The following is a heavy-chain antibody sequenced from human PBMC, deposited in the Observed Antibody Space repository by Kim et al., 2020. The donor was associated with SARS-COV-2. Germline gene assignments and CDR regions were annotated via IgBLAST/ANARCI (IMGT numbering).Heavy chain of an antibody. CDR2: INPNSGAT. CDR1: GYSFGGYY. D-gene: IGHD3-22*01. V-gene: IGHV1-2*06. Sequence: ASVKVSCKASGYSFGGYYMHWVRQAPGQGLEWMGRINPNSGATTYARNFRGRFTMTRDTSISTSYMELSSLRSDDPAVYYCARGFYDSSGYHDTLDFWGQGTLVTVSP. J-gene: IGHJ4*02. CDR3: ARGFYDSSGYHDTLDF.